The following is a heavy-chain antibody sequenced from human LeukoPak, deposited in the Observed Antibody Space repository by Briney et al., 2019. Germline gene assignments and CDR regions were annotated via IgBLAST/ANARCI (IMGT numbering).Heavy chain of an antibody. CDR3: ARDPYYYDSSGYYYGY. CDR1: GGTFSSYA. CDR2: IIPIFGTA. J-gene: IGHJ4*02. D-gene: IGHD3-22*01. V-gene: IGHV1-69*05. Sequence: ASVKVSCKASGGTFSSYAISWVRQAPGQGLEWMGRIIPIFGTANYAQKFQGRVTITMDESTSTTYVELSSLRSEDTAVYYCARDPYYYDSSGYYYGYWGQGTLVTVSS.